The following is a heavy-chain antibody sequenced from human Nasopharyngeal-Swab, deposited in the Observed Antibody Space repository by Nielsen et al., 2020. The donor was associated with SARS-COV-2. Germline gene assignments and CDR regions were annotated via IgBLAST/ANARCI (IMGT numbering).Heavy chain of an antibody. J-gene: IGHJ3*02. CDR3: ARDSYYYDSSGYLTTDAFDI. CDR2: ISSSSSTI. CDR1: GFTFSSYS. Sequence: GESLKISCAASGFTFSSYSMNWVRQAPGKGLEWVSSISSSSSTIYYADSVKGRFTISRDNAKNSLYLQMNSLRAEDTAVYYCARDSYYYDSSGYLTTDAFDIWGQGTMVTVSS. V-gene: IGHV3-48*04. D-gene: IGHD3-22*01.